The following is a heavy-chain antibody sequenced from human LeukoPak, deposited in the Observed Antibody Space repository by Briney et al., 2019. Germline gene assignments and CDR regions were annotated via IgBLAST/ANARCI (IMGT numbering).Heavy chain of an antibody. CDR1: GFTFSSYG. V-gene: IGHV3-30*02. Sequence: GGSLRLSCAASGFTFSSYGMHWVRQAPGKGLEWVAFIRYDGSNKYYADPVKGRFTISRDNSKNTLYLQMNSLRAEDTAVYYCARSNRIFGVVIFDYWGQGTLVTVSS. D-gene: IGHD3-3*02. CDR2: IRYDGSNK. J-gene: IGHJ4*02. CDR3: ARSNRIFGVVIFDY.